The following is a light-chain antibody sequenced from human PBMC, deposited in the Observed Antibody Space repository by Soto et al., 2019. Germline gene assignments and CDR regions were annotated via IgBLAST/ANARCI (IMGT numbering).Light chain of an antibody. CDR3: SSYAGSNDYVI. CDR2: EVT. CDR1: RSDVGTYNY. V-gene: IGLV2-8*01. J-gene: IGLJ2*01. Sequence: QSALTQPPSASGSPGQSVTMSCTGTRSDVGTYNYVSWYQQHPGKAPKLMTYEVTKRPAGVPDRFSGSKSGNTASLTVSGLQAEDEADYYCSSYAGSNDYVIFGGGTQLTVL.